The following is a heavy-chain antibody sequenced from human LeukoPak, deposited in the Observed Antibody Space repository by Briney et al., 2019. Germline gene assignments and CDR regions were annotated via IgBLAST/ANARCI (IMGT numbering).Heavy chain of an antibody. CDR2: IYYSGST. V-gene: IGHV4-59*01. D-gene: IGHD3-16*01. CDR3: ARDHGGINWFDP. J-gene: IGHJ5*02. Sequence: PSETLSLTCTGSGGSISSYYWSWIRQPPGKGLEWIGYIYYSGSTNYNPSLKSRVTISVDTSKNQFSLKLSSVTAADTAVYYCARDHGGINWFDPWGQGTLVTVSS. CDR1: GGSISSYY.